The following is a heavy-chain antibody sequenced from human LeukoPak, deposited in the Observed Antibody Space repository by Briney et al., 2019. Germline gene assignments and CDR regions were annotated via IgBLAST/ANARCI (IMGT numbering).Heavy chain of an antibody. CDR1: GFTFSSYA. CDR2: ISYDGSNK. D-gene: IGHD3-22*01. CDR3: AKDPIRDYYDTIPSYYFDS. V-gene: IGHV3-30-3*01. Sequence: GGSLRLSCAASGFTFSSYAMHWVRQAPGKGLEWVAVISYDGSNKYYADSVKGRFTISRDNSKNTLYLQVNSLRAEDTAVYYCAKDPIRDYYDTIPSYYFDSWGQGTLVTVSS. J-gene: IGHJ4*02.